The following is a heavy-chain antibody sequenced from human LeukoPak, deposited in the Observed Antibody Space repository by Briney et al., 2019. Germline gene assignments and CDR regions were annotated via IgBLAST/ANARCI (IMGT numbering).Heavy chain of an antibody. J-gene: IGHJ4*02. Sequence: GGSLRLSCAASGFTFSSYSMNWVRQAPGKGLEWVSSISSSRYIYYSASVKARFTISRDNAKSSLYLQMNSLSAEDTALYSCARDYSSSSLDYWGQGTLVTVSS. D-gene: IGHD6-6*01. V-gene: IGHV3-21*01. CDR2: ISSSRYI. CDR3: ARDYSSSSLDY. CDR1: GFTFSSYS.